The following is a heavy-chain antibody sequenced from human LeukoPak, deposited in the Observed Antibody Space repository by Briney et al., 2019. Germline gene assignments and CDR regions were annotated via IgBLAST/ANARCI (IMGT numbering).Heavy chain of an antibody. CDR1: GFTFSSYA. Sequence: GGSLRLSCAASGFTFSSYAVSWVRQAPGKGLEWVSAISGSGGSTYYADSVKGRFTISRDNSKNTLYLQMNSLRAEDTAVYYCAKTGVHIVVVVAAPYYFDYWGQGTLVTVSS. CDR2: ISGSGGST. V-gene: IGHV3-23*01. CDR3: AKTGVHIVVVVAAPYYFDY. J-gene: IGHJ4*02. D-gene: IGHD2-15*01.